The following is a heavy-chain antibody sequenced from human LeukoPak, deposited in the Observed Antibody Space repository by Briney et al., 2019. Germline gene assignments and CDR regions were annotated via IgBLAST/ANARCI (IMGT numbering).Heavy chain of an antibody. V-gene: IGHV4-59*08. CDR2: IYYSGST. D-gene: IGHD3-10*01. Sequence: SETLSLTCTVSGGSISSYYWSWIRQPPGKGLEWIGYIYYSGSTNYNPSLKSRVTISVDTSKNQFSLKLSSVTAADTAVYYCARVGLWFGERGYYYYGMDVWGQGTTVTVSS. CDR3: ARVGLWFGERGYYYYGMDV. CDR1: GGSISSYY. J-gene: IGHJ6*02.